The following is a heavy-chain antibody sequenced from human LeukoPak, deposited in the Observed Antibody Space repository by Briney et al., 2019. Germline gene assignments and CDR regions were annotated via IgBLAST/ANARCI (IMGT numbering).Heavy chain of an antibody. V-gene: IGHV3-23*01. Sequence: GGSLRLSCAASGFTLSSYAMSGVRQAPGKGLEWVSGITRGGTTNHADSARGRFTISRDKSRNTLYLQMNSLRVEDTAIYHCAKGFGMDVWGQGTTVTVSS. CDR1: GFTLSSYA. CDR3: AKGFGMDV. CDR2: ITRGGTT. J-gene: IGHJ6*02.